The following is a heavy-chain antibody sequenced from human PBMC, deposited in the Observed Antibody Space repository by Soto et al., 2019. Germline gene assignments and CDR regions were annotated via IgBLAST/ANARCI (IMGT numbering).Heavy chain of an antibody. CDR3: VTSGRRESGTVKGWFDP. CDR1: GFTFSSYA. Sequence: EVQLLESGGGLVQPGGSLRLSCAASGFTFSSYAMSWVRQAPGKGLEWVSAISGSGGSTYYADSVKGRFTISRDNSKNTLYLQMNSLRAEDTAVYYCVTSGRRESGTVKGWFDPWGQGTLVTVSS. J-gene: IGHJ5*02. D-gene: IGHD1-1*01. CDR2: ISGSGGST. V-gene: IGHV3-23*01.